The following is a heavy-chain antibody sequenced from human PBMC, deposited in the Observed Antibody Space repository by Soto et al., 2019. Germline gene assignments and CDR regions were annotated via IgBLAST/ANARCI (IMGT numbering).Heavy chain of an antibody. J-gene: IGHJ5*02. Sequence: GGSLRLSCAASGFNFSNHWMHWVRRRPAKGLVWVSRITSDGKSKAYAESVKGRFAISRDNAKNTLYLQMNGLTAEDTAVYYCARESGDWPLNWFDPWGQGXLVTVYS. V-gene: IGHV3-74*01. CDR1: GFNFSNHW. D-gene: IGHD2-21*02. CDR3: ARESGDWPLNWFDP. CDR2: ITSDGKSK.